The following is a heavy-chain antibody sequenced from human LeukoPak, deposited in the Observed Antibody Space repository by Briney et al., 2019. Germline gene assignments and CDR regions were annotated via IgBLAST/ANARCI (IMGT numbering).Heavy chain of an antibody. CDR2: ISAYNGNT. D-gene: IGHD4-17*01. Sequence: ASVKVSCKASGYTFTSYGISWVRQAPGQGLEWMGRISAYNGNTNYAQKLQGRVTMTTDTSTSTAYMELRSLRSDDTAVYYCARTHGYGDRYNWFEPWGQGTLVTVSS. J-gene: IGHJ5*02. V-gene: IGHV1-18*01. CDR3: ARTHGYGDRYNWFEP. CDR1: GYTFTSYG.